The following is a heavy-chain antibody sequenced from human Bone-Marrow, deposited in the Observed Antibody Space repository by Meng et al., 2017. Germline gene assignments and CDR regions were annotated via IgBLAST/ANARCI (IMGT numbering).Heavy chain of an antibody. CDR2: IYHSGNT. CDR1: GGSISSGSCF. Sequence: QVELQESGPGLVKPTQTLYRNCTESGGSISSGSCFWSWIRQHLGEGLEWIGYIYHSGNTYYNPSLKSRVTLSVDTSKNQFSLKLSSVTAADTAVYYCARGDGYNRYFDYWGQGTLVTVSS. J-gene: IGHJ4*02. D-gene: IGHD5-24*01. V-gene: IGHV4-31*03. CDR3: ARGDGYNRYFDY.